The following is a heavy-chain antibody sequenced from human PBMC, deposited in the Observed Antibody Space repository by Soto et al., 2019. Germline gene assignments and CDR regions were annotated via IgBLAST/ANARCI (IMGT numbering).Heavy chain of an antibody. V-gene: IGHV1-69*01. D-gene: IGHD6-13*01. CDR3: ARALYTTAGTVDYFYGMGV. Sequence: QVQLVQSGAEVKKPGSSVKVSCKTSGGTFSDYALSWVRQAPGQGLEWMGGIIPVFRSTTYAQKFQGRVTITADESTSTAYMELSSLKSEDTAIYYCARALYTTAGTVDYFYGMGVWGQETTVTVSS. CDR2: IIPVFRST. J-gene: IGHJ6*02. CDR1: GGTFSDYA.